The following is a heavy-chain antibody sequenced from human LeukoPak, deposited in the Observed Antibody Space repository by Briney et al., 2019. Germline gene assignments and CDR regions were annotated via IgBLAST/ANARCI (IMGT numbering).Heavy chain of an antibody. V-gene: IGHV3-53*01. CDR2: IYSDGSGGST. D-gene: IGHD5-24*01. Sequence: PGGSLRLSCAASGFTVSSNYMSWVRQAPGKGLEWVSAIYSDGSGGSTYYADSVKGRFTISRDNSKNTLCLQMNSLRAEDTAVYYCARFPTARDPFPPGWGQGTLVTVSS. CDR3: ARFPTARDPFPPG. J-gene: IGHJ4*02. CDR1: GFTVSSNY.